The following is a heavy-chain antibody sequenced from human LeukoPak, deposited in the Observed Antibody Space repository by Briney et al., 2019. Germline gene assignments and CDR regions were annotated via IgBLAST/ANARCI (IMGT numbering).Heavy chain of an antibody. V-gene: IGHV4-59*01. CDR3: ARGNDYVWGSYRTYYMDV. J-gene: IGHJ6*03. D-gene: IGHD3-16*02. CDR1: GGSISSYY. CDR2: IYYSGST. Sequence: PSETLSLTCTVSGGSISSYYWSWIRQPPGKGLEWIGYIYYSGSTNYNPSLKSRVTISVDTSKNQFSLKLSSVTAAVTAVYYCARGNDYVWGSYRTYYMDVWGKGTTVTVSS.